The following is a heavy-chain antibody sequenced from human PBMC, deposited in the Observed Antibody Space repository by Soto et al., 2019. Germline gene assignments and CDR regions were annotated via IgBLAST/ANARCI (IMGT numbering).Heavy chain of an antibody. CDR2: IYYSGST. CDR1: GGSISSSSYY. V-gene: IGHV4-39*07. CDR3: ARGEGDSYGYLYYYYYGMDV. J-gene: IGHJ6*02. D-gene: IGHD5-18*01. Sequence: SETLSLTCTVSGGSISSSSYYWGWIRQPPGKGLEWIGSIYYSGSTYYNPSLKSRVTISVDTSKNQFSLKLSSVTAADTAVYYCARGEGDSYGYLYYYYYGMDVWGQGTTVTVSS.